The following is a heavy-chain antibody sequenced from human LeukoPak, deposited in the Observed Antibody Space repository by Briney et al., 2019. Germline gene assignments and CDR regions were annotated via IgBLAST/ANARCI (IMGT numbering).Heavy chain of an antibody. CDR3: ATFLPNGDY. V-gene: IGHV1-24*01. J-gene: IGHJ4*02. CDR2: FDPEDGET. D-gene: IGHD2-8*01. CDR1: GYTFTGYY. Sequence: ASVKVSCKASGYTFTGYYMHWVRQAPGQGLEWMGGFDPEDGETIYAQKFQGRVTMTEDTSTDTAYMELSSLRSEDTAVYYCATFLPNGDYWGQGTLVTVSS.